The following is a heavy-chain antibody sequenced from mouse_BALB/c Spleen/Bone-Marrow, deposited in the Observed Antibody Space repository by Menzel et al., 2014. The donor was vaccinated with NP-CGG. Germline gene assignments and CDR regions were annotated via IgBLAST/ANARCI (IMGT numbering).Heavy chain of an antibody. CDR3: ARNYYYGSSWSDMDY. CDR1: GYTFTSYW. J-gene: IGHJ4*01. CDR2: IYPGDGDT. V-gene: IGHV1-87*01. D-gene: IGHD1-1*01. Sequence: VQLVESGAELARPGASVKLSCKASGYTFTSYWMQWVKQRPGQGLEWIGTIYPGDGDTRYTQKFKGKATLTADKSSTPAYMQLSSLASEDSAVYYCARNYYYGSSWSDMDYWGQGTSGTVSS.